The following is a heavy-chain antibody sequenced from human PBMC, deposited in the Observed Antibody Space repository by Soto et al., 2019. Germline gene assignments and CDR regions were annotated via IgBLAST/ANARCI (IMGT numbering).Heavy chain of an antibody. CDR1: GYTFINYG. CDR2: LSAYNGDT. D-gene: IGHD1-26*01. Sequence: QVQLVQSGAEVKKPVASVRVSCKTSGYTFINYGITWVLQAPGQGLEWMGWLSAYNGDTSSSEKLQDRFTMTTDTSTNTVYMDLRSLTSDDTAVYYCARWSAIVGGAEALDVWGQGTMVIVSS. CDR3: ARWSAIVGGAEALDV. J-gene: IGHJ3*01. V-gene: IGHV1-18*01.